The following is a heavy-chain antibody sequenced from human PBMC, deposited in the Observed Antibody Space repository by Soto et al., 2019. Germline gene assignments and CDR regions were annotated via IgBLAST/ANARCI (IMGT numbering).Heavy chain of an antibody. CDR1: GDSVSSNSAA. D-gene: IGHD6-19*01. J-gene: IGHJ4*02. CDR3: TVQSVAGAIDY. V-gene: IGHV6-1*01. CDR2: TYYRSKWYN. Sequence: SPTLSLTCAISGDSVSSNSAAWHCIRQYPSRGLEWMGRTYYRSKWYNGYSVSVKSRITINPDTSKNQFSLQLNSVSPEDTGVYYCTVQSVAGAIDYWGQGTPVTVSS.